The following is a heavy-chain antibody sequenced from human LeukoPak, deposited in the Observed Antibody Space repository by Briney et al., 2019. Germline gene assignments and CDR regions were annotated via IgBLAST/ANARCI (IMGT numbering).Heavy chain of an antibody. J-gene: IGHJ4*02. CDR1: GGSISSYY. Sequence: PSETLSLTCTVSGGSISSYYWSWIRQPAGKGLEWIGRIYTSGSTNYNPSLKSRVTISVDTSKNQFSLKLSSVTAADTAVYYCARDTVYCSSTSCPFDYWGQGTLVTVSS. D-gene: IGHD2-2*01. CDR3: ARDTVYCSSTSCPFDY. CDR2: IYTSGST. V-gene: IGHV4-4*07.